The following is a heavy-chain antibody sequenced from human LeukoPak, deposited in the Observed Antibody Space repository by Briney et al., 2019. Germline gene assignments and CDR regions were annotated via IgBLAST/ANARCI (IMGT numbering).Heavy chain of an antibody. CDR2: ISSASNTI. Sequence: PGGSLRLSCAASGFTFSSYSMNWVRQAPRKGLEWVSYISSASNTIYYADSVKGRFTISRDNAKNSLYLQMNSLRAEDTAMYYCARDGWFGDYNWFDPWGQGTLVTVSS. CDR1: GFTFSSYS. D-gene: IGHD3-10*01. V-gene: IGHV3-48*01. CDR3: ARDGWFGDYNWFDP. J-gene: IGHJ5*02.